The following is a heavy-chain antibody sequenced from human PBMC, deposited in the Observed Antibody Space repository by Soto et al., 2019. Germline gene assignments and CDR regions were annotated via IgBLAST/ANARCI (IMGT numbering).Heavy chain of an antibody. D-gene: IGHD2-15*01. CDR1: GFTFTSSA. V-gene: IGHV1-58*02. J-gene: IGHJ6*02. CDR2: IVVGSGNT. CDR3: AATGVVVAATGLFYYGMDV. Sequence: ASVKVSCKASGFTFTSSAMQWVRQARGQRLEWIGWIVVGSGNTNYAQKFQERVTITRDMSTSTAYMELSSLRSEDTAVYYCAATGVVVAATGLFYYGMDVWGQGTTVTVSS.